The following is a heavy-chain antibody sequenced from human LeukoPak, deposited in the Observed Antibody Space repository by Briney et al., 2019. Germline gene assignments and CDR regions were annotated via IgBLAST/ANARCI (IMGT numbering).Heavy chain of an antibody. Sequence: GGSLRLSCAASGFTFSSYGMHWVRQAPGKGLEWVSIIWHDGSNKYYADSVKGRFTISKDNSKNTLYLHMNSLRAEDTAVYYCARDPGHSGWYGDYRGQGTLVTVSS. V-gene: IGHV3-33*01. CDR3: ARDPGHSGWYGDY. J-gene: IGHJ4*02. D-gene: IGHD6-19*01. CDR2: IWHDGSNK. CDR1: GFTFSSYG.